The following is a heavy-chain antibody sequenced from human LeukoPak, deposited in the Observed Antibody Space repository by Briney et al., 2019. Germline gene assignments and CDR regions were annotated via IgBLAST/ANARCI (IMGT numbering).Heavy chain of an antibody. Sequence: ASVKVSCKASGYTFTGYYMHWVRQAPGQGHEWMGWINPNSGGTNYDKQFLGRVTMTRDTSISTAYMELSRLRSDDTAVYYCARGVEVSITAAIYYYYGMDVWGQGTTVTVSS. J-gene: IGHJ6*02. CDR3: ARGVEVSITAAIYYYYGMDV. CDR2: INPNSGGT. D-gene: IGHD2-2*02. V-gene: IGHV1-2*02. CDR1: GYTFTGYY.